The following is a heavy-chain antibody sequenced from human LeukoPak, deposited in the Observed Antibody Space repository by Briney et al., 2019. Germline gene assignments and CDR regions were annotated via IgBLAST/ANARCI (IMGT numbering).Heavy chain of an antibody. J-gene: IGHJ6*03. CDR3: ARVFFDSSGGDYYYYYMDV. CDR1: GFTFSSYA. D-gene: IGHD6-19*01. V-gene: IGHV3-30*04. CDR2: ISYDGSNK. Sequence: GGSLRLSCAASGFTFSSYAMHWVRQAPGKGLEWVAVISYDGSNKYYADSVKGRFTISRDNSKNTLYLQMNSLRAEDTTVYYCARVFFDSSGGDYYYYYMDVWGKGTTVTVSS.